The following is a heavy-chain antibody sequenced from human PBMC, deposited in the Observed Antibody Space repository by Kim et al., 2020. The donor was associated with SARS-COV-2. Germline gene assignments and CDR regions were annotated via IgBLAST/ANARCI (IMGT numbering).Heavy chain of an antibody. CDR2: ISGSGVDT. Sequence: GGSLRLSCAASGFTFSRYVMSWVRQAPGKGLEWVSGISGSGVDTYYADSVKGRFTISRDNSKNTLNLQMNSLRAEDTAIYYCAKDPEGYSSDWYPYYFQYWGLGTLITVSS. D-gene: IGHD3-22*01. J-gene: IGHJ4*02. CDR3: AKDPEGYSSDWYPYYFQY. V-gene: IGHV3-23*01. CDR1: GFTFSRYV.